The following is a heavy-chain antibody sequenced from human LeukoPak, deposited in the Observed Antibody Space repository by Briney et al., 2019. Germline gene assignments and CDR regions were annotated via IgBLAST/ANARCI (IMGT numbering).Heavy chain of an antibody. Sequence: SETLSLTCTVSGGSISSYYWSWIRQPPGKGLEWIGYIYYSGSTNYNLSLKSRVTISVDTSKNQFSLKLSSVTAADTAVYYCARDSRSYDFLGDWGQGTLVTVSS. V-gene: IGHV4-59*01. CDR2: IYYSGST. CDR1: GGSISSYY. D-gene: IGHD3-3*01. J-gene: IGHJ4*02. CDR3: ARDSRSYDFLGD.